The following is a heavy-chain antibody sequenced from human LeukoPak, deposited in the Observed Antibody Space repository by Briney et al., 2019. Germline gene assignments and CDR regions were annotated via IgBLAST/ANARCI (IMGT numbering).Heavy chain of an antibody. D-gene: IGHD2-21*02. CDR3: ARDFEGNCGGDCYRGAFDI. CDR2: INPNSGGT. V-gene: IGHV1-2*02. CDR1: GYTFTGYY. J-gene: IGHJ3*02. Sequence: AASVKVSCKASGYTFTGYYMHWVRQAPGQGLAWMGWINPNSGGTNYAQKFQGRVTMTRDTSISTAYMELSRLRSDDTAVYYCARDFEGNCGGDCYRGAFDIWGQGTMVTVSS.